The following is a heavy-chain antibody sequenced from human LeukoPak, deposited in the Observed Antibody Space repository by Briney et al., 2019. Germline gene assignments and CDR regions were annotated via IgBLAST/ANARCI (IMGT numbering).Heavy chain of an antibody. V-gene: IGHV5-51*01. CDR1: GYRLTTYW. CDR3: ARVARGDDYNPFDY. D-gene: IGHD5-24*01. CDR2: IYPGDSDT. J-gene: IGHJ4*02. Sequence: GGSLKISCQGSGYRLTTYWIAWVRQMPGEGLEWMGFIYPGDSDTIYSPSLQGQVTISADTSISTAYLQWSSLKASDTAIYYCARVARGDDYNPFDYWGQGALVTVSS.